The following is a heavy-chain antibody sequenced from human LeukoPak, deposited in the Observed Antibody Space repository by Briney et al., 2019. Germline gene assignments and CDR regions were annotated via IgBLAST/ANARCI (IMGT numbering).Heavy chain of an antibody. Sequence: PGGSLRLSCAASGFTFSSYSMNWVRQAPGKGLEWVSSISGTSSYIYYADSVKGRFTISRDNAKNSLYLRMNRLRADDTAVYYCARELQLERLAFGKEGSAFDYWGQGTLVTVSS. V-gene: IGHV3-21*01. CDR3: ARELQLERLAFGKEGSAFDY. J-gene: IGHJ4*02. CDR1: GFTFSSYS. D-gene: IGHD1-1*01. CDR2: ISGTSSYI.